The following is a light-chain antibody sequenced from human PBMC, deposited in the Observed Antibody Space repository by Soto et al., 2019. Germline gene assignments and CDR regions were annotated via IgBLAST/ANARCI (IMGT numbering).Light chain of an antibody. J-gene: IGKJ2*01. CDR3: QQYNNWPYT. CDR2: GAS. Sequence: EIVMTQSPATLSVSPGERATLSCRASQSVSSNLAWYQQKPGQAPRLLIYGASTRATGIPARFSGSGSGTAFTRTISSLQSEEFAVYYCQQYNNWPYTFGQGTKLEIK. CDR1: QSVSSN. V-gene: IGKV3-15*01.